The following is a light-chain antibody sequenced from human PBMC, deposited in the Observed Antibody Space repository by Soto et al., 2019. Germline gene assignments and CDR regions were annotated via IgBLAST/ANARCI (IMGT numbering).Light chain of an antibody. V-gene: IGLV3-25*03. CDR3: QSADSSGTVV. CDR2: KDS. J-gene: IGLJ2*01. Sequence: SYELTQPPSVSVSPGQTARITCSGDALPKQYAYWYQQKPGQAPVLVIYKDSERPSGIPERFSGSSSGTTVTLTISGVHAEDDADYYCQSADSSGTVVFGGGTKLTVL. CDR1: ALPKQY.